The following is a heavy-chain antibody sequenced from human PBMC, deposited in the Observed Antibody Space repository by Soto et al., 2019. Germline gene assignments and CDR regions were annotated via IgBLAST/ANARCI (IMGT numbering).Heavy chain of an antibody. CDR2: IDWDDDK. J-gene: IGHJ5*02. CDR3: ARTLEKYDILTGYPNNWFDP. Sequence: CPTLVNPTQTLTLNCTFSGFSPSTSGMCVSWIRQPPGKAPAWLALIDWDDDKYYSTSLKTRLTISKDTSKNQVVLTMTNMDPVDTATYYCARTLEKYDILTGYPNNWFDPWGQGTLVTVSS. CDR1: GFSPSTSGMC. V-gene: IGHV2-70*01. D-gene: IGHD3-9*01.